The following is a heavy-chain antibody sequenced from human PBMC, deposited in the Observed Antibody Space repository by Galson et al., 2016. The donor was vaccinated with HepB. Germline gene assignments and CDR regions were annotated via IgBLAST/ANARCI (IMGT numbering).Heavy chain of an antibody. CDR1: GLTFSGSG. Sequence: SLRLSCAASGLTFSGSGMHWVRQAPGKGLDWVAVVSSAGGTTYYGDSVKGRFTISRDNSKNTLYPQMDSLRVEDTAMYYCAKEGPHSGGSPYSFDYWGQGTLVTVSS. D-gene: IGHD2-15*01. J-gene: IGHJ4*02. CDR3: AKEGPHSGGSPYSFDY. V-gene: IGHV3-30*18. CDR2: VSSAGGTT.